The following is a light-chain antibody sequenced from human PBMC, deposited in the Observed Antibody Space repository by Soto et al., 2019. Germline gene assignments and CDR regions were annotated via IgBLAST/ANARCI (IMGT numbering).Light chain of an antibody. CDR2: ASS. CDR1: QSISSSY. V-gene: IGKV3-20*01. CDR3: QQYGSSTYT. J-gene: IGKJ2*01. Sequence: EIVLTQSPGTLSLSPGDRATLSCRASQSISSSYLAWYQQKPGQAPRLLIYASSTRATGIPDRFSGSGSRTDFNLTISRLEPKDFAMYYCQQYGSSTYTFGQGTQLEIK.